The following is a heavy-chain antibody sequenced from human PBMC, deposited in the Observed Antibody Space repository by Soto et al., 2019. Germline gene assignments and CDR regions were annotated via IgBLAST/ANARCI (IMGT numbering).Heavy chain of an antibody. CDR3: AKDRRLLEWVYYYYGMHV. Sequence: QVQLVESGGGVVQPGRSLRLSCAASGFTFSSYGMHWVRQAPGKGLEWVAVISYDGSNKYYADSVKGRFTISIDNSKNSLYLQMNSLRAEDTAVYYCAKDRRLLEWVYYYYGMHVWGQWTTVTVSS. CDR2: ISYDGSNK. CDR1: GFTFSSYG. J-gene: IGHJ6*02. V-gene: IGHV3-30*18. D-gene: IGHD1-26*01.